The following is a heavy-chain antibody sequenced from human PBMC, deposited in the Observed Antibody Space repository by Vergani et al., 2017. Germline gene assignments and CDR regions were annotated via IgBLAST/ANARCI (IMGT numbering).Heavy chain of an antibody. CDR3: TRDRLDHGYAYFDY. J-gene: IGHJ4*02. CDR2: IWSKPYGGTT. V-gene: IGHV3-49*04. Sequence: EVHLVESGGGLVQPGRSLRLSCSGSGFTLGDYAMTWVRQAPGEGLEWVAFIWSKPYGGTTDYAASVKGRFTISSDESKGIAYLQMSSLKADDTAVYYCTRDRLDHGYAYFDYWGQGTLVTVSP. D-gene: IGHD3-16*01. CDR1: GFTLGDYA.